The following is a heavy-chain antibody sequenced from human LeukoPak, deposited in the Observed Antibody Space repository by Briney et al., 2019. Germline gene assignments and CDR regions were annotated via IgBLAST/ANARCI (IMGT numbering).Heavy chain of an antibody. D-gene: IGHD3-9*01. Sequence: ASVKVSCKASGYTFTGYYMHWVRQAPGQGLEWMGWINPNSGGTNYAQKFQGRVTMTRDTSISTAYMELSRLRSDDTAVYYCARDILTGLNWFDPWGQGTLVTVSS. J-gene: IGHJ5*02. CDR1: GYTFTGYY. V-gene: IGHV1-2*02. CDR2: INPNSGGT. CDR3: ARDILTGLNWFDP.